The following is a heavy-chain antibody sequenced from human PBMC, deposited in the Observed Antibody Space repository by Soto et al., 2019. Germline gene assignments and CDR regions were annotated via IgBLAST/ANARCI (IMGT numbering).Heavy chain of an antibody. Sequence: SDPALVDSTHTLTLTFTFSGFSLSTSGICVICIRQPRGKAGELRALIDWDGDKYDSTYLETSLTITHDTSKTQVFLTMTNMDPVDTATYYCARTACRDGYNSGGYFDYWGHGTPVTVSS. CDR1: GFSLSTSGIC. CDR3: ARTACRDGYNSGGYFDY. J-gene: IGHJ4*01. V-gene: IGHV2-70*01. D-gene: IGHD5-12*01. CDR2: IDWDGDK.